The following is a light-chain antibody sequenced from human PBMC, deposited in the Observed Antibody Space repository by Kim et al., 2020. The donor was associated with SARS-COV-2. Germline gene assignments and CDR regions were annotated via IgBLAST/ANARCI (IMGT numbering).Light chain of an antibody. V-gene: IGKV1-8*01. Sequence: IRMTQSPSSVSASTGDRVTITCRASQSISTYVAWYQQRPGKAPKLLIYGASTLHSGVPSRFSGSGSGTEFTLTITWLQSDDFATYYCQQYYTYPSFGQGTRLEIK. CDR2: GAS. CDR3: QQYYTYPS. CDR1: QSISTY. J-gene: IGKJ5*01.